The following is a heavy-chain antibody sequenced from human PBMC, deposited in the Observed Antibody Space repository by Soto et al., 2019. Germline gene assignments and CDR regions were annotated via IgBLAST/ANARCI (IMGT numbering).Heavy chain of an antibody. V-gene: IGHV5-10-1*01. CDR2: IDPSDSQT. D-gene: IGHD3-22*01. J-gene: IGHJ4*02. CDR1: GYSFAGYW. CDR3: ARQIYDSDTGPNFQYYFDS. Sequence: GESLKISCKGSGYSFAGYWITWVRQKPGKGLEWMGRIDPSDSQTYYSPSFRGHVTISATKSITTVFLQWSSLRASDTAMYYCARQIYDSDTGPNFQYYFDSWGQGTPITVSS.